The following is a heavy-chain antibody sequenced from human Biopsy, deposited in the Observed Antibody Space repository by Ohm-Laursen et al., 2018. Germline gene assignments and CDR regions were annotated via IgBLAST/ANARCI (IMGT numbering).Heavy chain of an antibody. V-gene: IGHV4-34*01. D-gene: IGHD6-13*01. CDR3: ARVPLPGIGAAYQGRFLYGMDV. CDR1: GGSFNGYF. J-gene: IGHJ6*02. CDR2: ITQSWST. Sequence: GTLSLICAVYGGSFNGYFWSWIRRPPGKGLEWIGDITQSWSTNYSPSLKSRVTISVDTAKKQFPLSLRSATAADTAVYYCARVPLPGIGAAYQGRFLYGMDVWGQGTTVSVSS.